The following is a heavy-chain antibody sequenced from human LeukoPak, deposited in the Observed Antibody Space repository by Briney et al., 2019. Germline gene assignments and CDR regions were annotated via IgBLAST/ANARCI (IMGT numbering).Heavy chain of an antibody. CDR2: ISAYNGNT. V-gene: IGHV1-18*01. D-gene: IGHD2-2*01. CDR1: GYTFTSYG. Sequence: ASVKVSCKASGYTFTSYGISWVRQAPGQGLEWMGWISAYNGNTNYAQKLQGRVTMTTDTSTSTAYMELRSLRSDDTAVYYCARGSTRGVGGPNWFDPWGQGTLVTVSS. CDR3: ARGSTRGVGGPNWFDP. J-gene: IGHJ5*02.